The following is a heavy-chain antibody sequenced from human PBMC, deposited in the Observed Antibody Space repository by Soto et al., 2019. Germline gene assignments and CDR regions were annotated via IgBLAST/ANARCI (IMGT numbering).Heavy chain of an antibody. V-gene: IGHV1-8*01. CDR2: MNPNSGNT. CDR1: GYTFTSYD. J-gene: IGHJ5*02. Sequence: QVQLVQCGAEVKKPGASVKVSCKASGYTFTSYDINWVRQATGQGLEWMGWMNPNSGNTGYAQKFQGRVTMTRNTSISTAYMELSSLRSEDTAVYYCARARITMVRGVLNWFDPWGQGTLVTVSS. CDR3: ARARITMVRGVLNWFDP. D-gene: IGHD3-10*01.